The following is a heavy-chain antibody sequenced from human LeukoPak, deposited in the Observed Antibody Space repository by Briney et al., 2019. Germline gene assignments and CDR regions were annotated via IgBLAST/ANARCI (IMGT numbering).Heavy chain of an antibody. V-gene: IGHV3-48*04. J-gene: IGHJ6*02. CDR3: ARDGIRIVVVPAAEYYYYYGMDV. CDR1: GFTFSSYA. D-gene: IGHD2-2*01. Sequence: GGSLRLSCAASGFTFSSYAMSWVRQAPGKGLEWVSYISSSSSTIYYADSVKGRFTISRDNAKNSLYLQMNSLRAEDTAVYYCARDGIRIVVVPAAEYYYYYGMDVWGQGTTVTVSS. CDR2: ISSSSSTI.